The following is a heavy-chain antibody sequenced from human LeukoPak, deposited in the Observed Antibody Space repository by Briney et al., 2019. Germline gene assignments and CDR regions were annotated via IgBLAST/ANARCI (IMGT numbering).Heavy chain of an antibody. Sequence: GGSLRLSCAASGFTFSSYSMNWVRQAPGKGLEWVSSISSSSSYIYYADSVKGRFTISRDNAKNSLYLQMNSLRAEDTAVYYCARLGSSSHRYLDPWGQGTLVTVSS. V-gene: IGHV3-21*01. CDR2: ISSSSSYI. D-gene: IGHD6-13*01. CDR3: ARLGSSSHRYLDP. CDR1: GFTFSSYS. J-gene: IGHJ5*02.